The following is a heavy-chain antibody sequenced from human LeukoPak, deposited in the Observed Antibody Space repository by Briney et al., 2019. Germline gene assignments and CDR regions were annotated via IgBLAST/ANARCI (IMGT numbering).Heavy chain of an antibody. J-gene: IGHJ4*02. D-gene: IGHD1-26*01. CDR2: FDPEDGET. Sequence: ASVKVSCKVSGYTLTELSMHWVRQAPGKGLEWMGGFDPEDGETIYAQKFQGRVTMTGDTSTDTAYMELSSLRSEDTAVYYCATSRIVGATHLDYWGQGTLVTVSS. CDR1: GYTLTELS. V-gene: IGHV1-24*01. CDR3: ATSRIVGATHLDY.